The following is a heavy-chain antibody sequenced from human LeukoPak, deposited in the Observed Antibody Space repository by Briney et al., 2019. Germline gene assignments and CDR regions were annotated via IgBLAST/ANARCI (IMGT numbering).Heavy chain of an antibody. J-gene: IGHJ4*02. CDR2: INSDGSST. V-gene: IGHV3-74*01. Sequence: GGSLRLSCAASGFTFSSYWMHWVRQAPGKGLVWVSRINSDGSSTSYADSVKGRFTISRDNAKNSLYLQMNSVTAEDTAVYYCARVGIAVPGIDYWGQGSLVTVSS. CDR1: GFTFSSYW. CDR3: ARVGIAVPGIDY. D-gene: IGHD6-19*01.